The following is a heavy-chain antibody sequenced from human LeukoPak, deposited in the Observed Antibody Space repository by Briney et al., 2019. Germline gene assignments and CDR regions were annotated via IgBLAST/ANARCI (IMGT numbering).Heavy chain of an antibody. J-gene: IGHJ4*02. D-gene: IGHD3-22*01. CDR3: VRIYYDSSGYYYVDY. CDR1: GGSISSYY. V-gene: IGHV4-59*01. CDR2: IYYSGST. Sequence: SETLSLTCTVSGGSISSYYWSWIRQPPGKGLEWIGYIYYSGSTNYNPSLKSRVTISVDTSKNQFSLKLSSVTAADTAVCYCVRIYYDSSGYYYVDYWGQGTLVTVSS.